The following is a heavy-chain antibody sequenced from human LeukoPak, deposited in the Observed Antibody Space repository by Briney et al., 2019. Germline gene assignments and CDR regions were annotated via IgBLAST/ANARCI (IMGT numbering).Heavy chain of an antibody. D-gene: IGHD3-10*01. CDR1: GFTFSSYS. J-gene: IGHJ5*02. CDR2: ISGSSSYI. CDR3: ARDSRRLAWFGANWFDP. V-gene: IGHV3-21*01. Sequence: GGSLRLSCAASGFTFSSYSMNWVRQAPGKGLEWVSSISGSSSYIYYADSVKGRFTISRDNAKNSLYLQMNSLRAEDTAVYYCARDSRRLAWFGANWFDPWGQGTLVTVSS.